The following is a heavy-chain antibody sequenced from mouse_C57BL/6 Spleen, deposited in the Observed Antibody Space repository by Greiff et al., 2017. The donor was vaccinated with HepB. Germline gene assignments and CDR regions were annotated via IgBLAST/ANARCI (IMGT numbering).Heavy chain of an antibody. CDR1: GYTFTSYW. CDR2: IDPSDSET. Sequence: QVQLQQPGAELVRPGSSVKLSCKASGYTFTSYWMHWVKQRPIQGLEWIGNIDPSDSETHYNQKFKDKATLTVDKSSSTAYMQLSSLTSEDSAVYYCASRSTMVTTNYYAMDYWGQGTSVTVSS. J-gene: IGHJ4*01. V-gene: IGHV1-52*01. CDR3: ASRSTMVTTNYYAMDY. D-gene: IGHD2-1*01.